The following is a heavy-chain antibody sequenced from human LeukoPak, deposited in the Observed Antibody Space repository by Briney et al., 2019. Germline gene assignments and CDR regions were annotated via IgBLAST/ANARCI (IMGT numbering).Heavy chain of an antibody. D-gene: IGHD3-10*01. CDR1: GYTLTELS. J-gene: IGHJ4*02. Sequence: ASVKVSCKVSGYTLTELSMHWVRQAPGKGLEWMGGFDPEDGETIYAQKFQGRVTMTEDTSTDTAYMELSSLRSEGTAVYYCATGVRGVIINFDYWGQGTLVTVSS. CDR2: FDPEDGET. V-gene: IGHV1-24*01. CDR3: ATGVRGVIINFDY.